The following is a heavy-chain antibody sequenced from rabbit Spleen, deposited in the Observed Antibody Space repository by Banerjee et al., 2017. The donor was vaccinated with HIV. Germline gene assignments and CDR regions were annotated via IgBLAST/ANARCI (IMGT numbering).Heavy chain of an antibody. D-gene: IGHD2-1*01. CDR1: GFSFRSSYC. Sequence: QAPLEASGGGLVQPGASLTLTCTASGFSFRSSYCICWVRQAPGKGLEWIACISAGSSGSTYYASWAKGRFTISKTSSTTLTLQMTSLTAADTATYFCARESLSDYFKWWGPGTLVTVS. V-gene: IGHV1S45*01. J-gene: IGHJ4*01. CDR3: ARESLSDYFKW. CDR2: ISAGSSGST.